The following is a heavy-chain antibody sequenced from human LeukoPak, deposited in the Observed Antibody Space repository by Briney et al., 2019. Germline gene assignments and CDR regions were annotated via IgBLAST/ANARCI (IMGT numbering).Heavy chain of an antibody. Sequence: GGSLRLSCAASGFTFSSYGMHWVRQAPGKGLEWVAVISYDGSNKYYADSVKGRFTISRDNSKNTLYLQMNSLRAEDTAVYYCAREPNHYDFWSGSPPWGQGTLVTVSS. V-gene: IGHV3-30*03. D-gene: IGHD3-3*01. CDR3: AREPNHYDFWSGSPP. CDR1: GFTFSSYG. CDR2: ISYDGSNK. J-gene: IGHJ5*02.